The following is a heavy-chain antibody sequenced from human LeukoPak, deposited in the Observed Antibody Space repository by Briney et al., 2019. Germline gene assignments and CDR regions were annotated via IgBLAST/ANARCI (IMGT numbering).Heavy chain of an antibody. CDR1: GFTFSSYG. CDR3: ASTATYYYDSSGYYYFDY. V-gene: IGHV3-33*01. CDR2: IWNDGSNK. Sequence: GRSLRLSCAASGFTFSSYGMHWVRQAPGKGLEWVAVIWNDGSNKYYADSVKGRFTISRDNSKNTLYLQMNSLRAEDTAVYYCASTATYYYDSSGYYYFDYWGQGTLVTVSS. J-gene: IGHJ4*02. D-gene: IGHD3-22*01.